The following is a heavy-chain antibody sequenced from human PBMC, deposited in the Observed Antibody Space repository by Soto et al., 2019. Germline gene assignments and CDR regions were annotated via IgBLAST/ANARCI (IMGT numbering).Heavy chain of an antibody. CDR3: APVPRYTVTPPDDY. D-gene: IGHD4-17*01. CDR2: ISYDGTNK. V-gene: IGHV3-30*03. CDR1: GFTFGSYG. Sequence: QVQLVESGGGVVQPGRSLRLSCVASGFTFGSYGMHWVRQAPGKGLEWVAVISYDGTNKYYTDSVKGRFTISRDNSKNTLFLQMNSLRAEDTAVYYCAPVPRYTVTPPDDYWGQGTLVTVSS. J-gene: IGHJ4*02.